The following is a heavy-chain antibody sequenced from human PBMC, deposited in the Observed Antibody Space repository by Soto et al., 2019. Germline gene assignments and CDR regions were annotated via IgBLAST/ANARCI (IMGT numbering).Heavy chain of an antibody. J-gene: IGHJ4*02. V-gene: IGHV3-23*01. CDR3: AKAIREPRSGQDY. D-gene: IGHD2-15*01. CDR1: GFTFSSYS. CDR2: ISGSGGST. Sequence: PGGSLRLSCAASGFTFSSYSMNWVRQAPGKGLEWVSAISGSGGSTYYADSVKGRFTISRDNSKNTLYLQMNSLRAEDTAVYYCAKAIREPRSGQDYWGQGTLVTVSS.